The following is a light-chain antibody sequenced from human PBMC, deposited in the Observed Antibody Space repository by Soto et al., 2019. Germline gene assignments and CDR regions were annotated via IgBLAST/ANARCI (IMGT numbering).Light chain of an antibody. CDR1: RSIPSTY. CDR3: QQYGTSPWT. V-gene: IGKV3-20*01. Sequence: EVVLTQSPGTLSLSPGESATLSCRASRSIPSTYLAWYQQIPGQALRLLIYTASGRATGIPDRFRGSGSGTDFTLTISRLEPEDFAMYYCQQYGTSPWTFGQGTKVEIK. CDR2: TAS. J-gene: IGKJ1*01.